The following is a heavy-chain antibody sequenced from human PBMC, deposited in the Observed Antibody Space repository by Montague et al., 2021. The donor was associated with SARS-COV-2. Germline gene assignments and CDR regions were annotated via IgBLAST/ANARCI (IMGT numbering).Heavy chain of an antibody. CDR2: ITSSSSHL. CDR3: AREHNYDSGRRDGFDI. CDR1: GFTFSDYY. V-gene: IGHV3-11*01. J-gene: IGHJ3*02. Sequence: SLRLSCAASGFTFSDYYMNWIRRAPGKGLEWVSHITSSSSHLYYVDSVRGRFTISRDNAKNSLYLQMNSLRAEDTAVYYCAREHNYDSGRRDGFDIWGQGTVVTVSS. D-gene: IGHD3-10*01.